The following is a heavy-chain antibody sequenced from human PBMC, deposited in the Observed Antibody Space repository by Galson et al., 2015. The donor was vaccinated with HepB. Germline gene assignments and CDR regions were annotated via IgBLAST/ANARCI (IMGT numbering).Heavy chain of an antibody. V-gene: IGHV3-11*01. J-gene: IGHJ3*01. Sequence: SLRLSCAASGFTFRDYYLAWIRQAPGKGLEWVSYLSSSGSSKYYADSVRGRFTISRDNAKNSLYLQMDGLRAEDTAVYYCARFGTGYGAFDFWGQGTMVTVSS. D-gene: IGHD3-9*01. CDR2: LSSSGSSK. CDR3: ARFGTGYGAFDF. CDR1: GFTFRDYY.